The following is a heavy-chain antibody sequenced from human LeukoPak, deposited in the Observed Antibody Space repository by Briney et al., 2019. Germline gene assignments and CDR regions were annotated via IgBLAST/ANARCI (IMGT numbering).Heavy chain of an antibody. V-gene: IGHV1-18*01. CDR2: IAPNNGNT. CDR1: GYTFSTYS. CDR3: ARVLGLHVPVLDPFDY. J-gene: IGHJ4*02. Sequence: APVKDSGTASGYTFSTYSIIWLRQAPGQGLEWMGWIAPNNGNTNYAQKFQGRLTMTTDTSTSSAHMELRSLSSGDTAVYYCARVLGLHVPVLDPFDYWGQGSLGTVSS. D-gene: IGHD5/OR15-5a*01.